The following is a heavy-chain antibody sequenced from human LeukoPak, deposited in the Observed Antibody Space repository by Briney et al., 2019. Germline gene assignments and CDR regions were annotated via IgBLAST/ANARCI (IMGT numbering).Heavy chain of an antibody. CDR1: GFTFSSYS. J-gene: IGHJ5*02. CDR3: ASIITMVRGTTNWFDP. D-gene: IGHD3-10*01. Sequence: GGSLSLSFAASGFTFSSYSMNWVRQAPGKGLEWVSYISSSSSTIYYADSVKGRFTISRDNAKNSLYLQMSSLRAEDTAVYYCASIITMVRGTTNWFDPWGQGTLVTVSS. V-gene: IGHV3-48*04. CDR2: ISSSSSTI.